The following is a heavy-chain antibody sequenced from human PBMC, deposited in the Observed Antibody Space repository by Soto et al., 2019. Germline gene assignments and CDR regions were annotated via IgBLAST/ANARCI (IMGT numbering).Heavy chain of an antibody. CDR2: MNPNSGNT. CDR3: ARGLAVAGHIDY. Sequence: QVQLVQSGAEVKKPGASVKVSCKASGYTFTSYDINWVRQATGQGLEWLGWMNPNSGNTGYAQKFQGRVTMTRNTSMSTAYMELSSLRSEDTAVYYCARGLAVAGHIDYWGQGTLVTVSS. V-gene: IGHV1-8*01. D-gene: IGHD6-19*01. J-gene: IGHJ4*02. CDR1: GYTFTSYD.